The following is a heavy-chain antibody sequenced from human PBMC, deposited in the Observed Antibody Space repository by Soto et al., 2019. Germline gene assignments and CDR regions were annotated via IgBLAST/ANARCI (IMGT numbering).Heavy chain of an antibody. V-gene: IGHV1-24*01. CDR3: ATSRSYSSGWHDAFDI. Sequence: ASVKVSCKVSGYTLTELSMHWVRQAPGKGLEWMGGFDPEDGETIYAQKFQGRVTMTEDTSTDTAYMELSSLRSEDTAVYYCATSRSYSSGWHDAFDIWGQGTMVTVSS. D-gene: IGHD6-19*01. CDR2: FDPEDGET. J-gene: IGHJ3*02. CDR1: GYTLTELS.